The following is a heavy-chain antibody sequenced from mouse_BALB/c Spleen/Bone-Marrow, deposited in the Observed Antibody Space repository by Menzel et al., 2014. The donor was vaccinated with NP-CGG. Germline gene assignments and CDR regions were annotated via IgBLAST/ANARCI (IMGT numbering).Heavy chain of an antibody. J-gene: IGHJ3*01. CDR2: IDPANGNT. V-gene: IGHV14-3*02. CDR3: ASYYYGSSLFAY. CDR1: GFNIEDTY. D-gene: IGHD1-1*01. Sequence: VQLQQSGAELAKPGASVKLSCTASGFNIEDTYMHWVKQRPEQGLEWIGRIDPANGNTKYDPKFQGKATITADTSSNTAYLQLSSLTSEDTAVYYCASYYYGSSLFAYWGQGTLVTVSA.